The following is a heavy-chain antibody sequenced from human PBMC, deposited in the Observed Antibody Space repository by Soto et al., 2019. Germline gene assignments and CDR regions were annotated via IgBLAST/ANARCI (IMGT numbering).Heavy chain of an antibody. Sequence: QVQLVESGGGVVQPGRSLRLSCAASGFTFSSYAMHWVRQAPGKGLEWVAVISYDGSNKYYADSVKGRFTISRDNSKNTLYLQMNSLSAEDTAVYYCARGSSSSSTTPFDYWGQGTLVTVSS. V-gene: IGHV3-30-3*01. J-gene: IGHJ4*02. D-gene: IGHD6-6*01. CDR1: GFTFSSYA. CDR3: ARGSSSSSTTPFDY. CDR2: ISYDGSNK.